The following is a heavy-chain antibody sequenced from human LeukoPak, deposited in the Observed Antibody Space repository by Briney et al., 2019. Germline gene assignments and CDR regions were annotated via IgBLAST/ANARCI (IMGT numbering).Heavy chain of an antibody. V-gene: IGHV3-23*01. CDR3: AKDIVVVPAAIWVGNYYGMDV. CDR1: EFTFSSYA. CDR2: ISGKGGST. Sequence: GGSLRPSFPAPEFTFSSYALGWVRQAPGKGLEWVSAISGKGGSTYYADAVKGPFTISRDNSKKTLYLQMSSLRGEDTAVYYCAKDIVVVPAAIWVGNYYGMDVWGQGATVTVS. D-gene: IGHD2-2*01. J-gene: IGHJ6*02.